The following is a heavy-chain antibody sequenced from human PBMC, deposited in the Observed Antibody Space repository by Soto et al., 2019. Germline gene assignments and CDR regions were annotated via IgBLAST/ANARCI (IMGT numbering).Heavy chain of an antibody. V-gene: IGHV3-23*01. CDR2: ISGSGGST. CDR3: AKQRFLEWLSVYYFDY. J-gene: IGHJ4*02. D-gene: IGHD3-3*01. CDR1: GFTFSSYA. Sequence: PGGSLRLSCAASGFTFSSYAMSWVRQAPGKGLEWVSAISGSGGSTYYADSVKGRFTISRDNSKNTLYLQMNSLRAEDTAVYYCAKQRFLEWLSVYYFDYWGQGTLVTVSS.